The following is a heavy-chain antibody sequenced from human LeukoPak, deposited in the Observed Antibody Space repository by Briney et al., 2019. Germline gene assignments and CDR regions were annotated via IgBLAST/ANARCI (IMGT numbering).Heavy chain of an antibody. CDR2: ISGGSEDT. D-gene: IGHD6-13*01. J-gene: IGHJ6*02. CDR3: ARTIAQYSNSWLYFYYGLDV. Sequence: PGGSLRLPCTASGFAFGGYAMSWVRQAPGKGLEWVSSISGGSEDTYYAGSVKGRFTISRDNSKSTLYLQMNSLRAEDTAVYYCARTIAQYSNSWLYFYYGLDVWGQGTTVTVS. V-gene: IGHV3-23*01. CDR1: GFAFGGYA.